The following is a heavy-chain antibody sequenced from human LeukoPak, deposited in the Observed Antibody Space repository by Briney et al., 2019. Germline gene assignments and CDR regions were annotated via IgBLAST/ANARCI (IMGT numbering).Heavy chain of an antibody. Sequence: PGGSLRLSCAASGFTFSNSWMTWVRQAPGKGLEWVASINQDGGEIHYVDSVKGRFTISRDNAKNSLYLQMNSLRAEDTAVYYCARGGDPGYYYMDVWGKGTTVTVSS. D-gene: IGHD2-21*02. J-gene: IGHJ6*03. CDR2: INQDGGEI. CDR3: ARGGDPGYYYMDV. CDR1: GFTFSNSW. V-gene: IGHV3-7*04.